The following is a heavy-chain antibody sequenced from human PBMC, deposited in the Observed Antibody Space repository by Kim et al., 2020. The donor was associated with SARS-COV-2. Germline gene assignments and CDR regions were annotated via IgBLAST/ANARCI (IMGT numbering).Heavy chain of an antibody. CDR3: ARGGGITMVRGAIPQPPFDP. D-gene: IGHD3-10*01. CDR2: INHSGST. CDR1: GGSFSGYY. V-gene: IGHV4-34*01. Sequence: SETLSLTCAVYGGSFSGYYWSWIRQPPGKGPEWIGEINHSGSTNYNPSLKSRVTISVDTSKNQFSLKLSSVTAADTAVYYCARGGGITMVRGAIPQPPFDPWGQGTLVTVSS. J-gene: IGHJ5*02.